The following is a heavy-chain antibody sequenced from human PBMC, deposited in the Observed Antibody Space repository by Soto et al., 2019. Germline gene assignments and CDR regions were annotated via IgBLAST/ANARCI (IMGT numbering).Heavy chain of an antibody. CDR3: ARGITIFGVVTALDY. CDR1: GGSISSGDYY. CDR2: IYYSGST. Sequence: QVQLQESGPGLVKPSQTLSLTCTVSGGSISSGDYYWSWIRQPPGKGLEWIGYIYYSGSTYYNPSRKSRVTISVDTAKNQFSLKLSYVTAADTALYYCARGITIFGVVTALDYWGQGTLVTVSS. V-gene: IGHV4-30-4*01. J-gene: IGHJ4*02. D-gene: IGHD3-3*01.